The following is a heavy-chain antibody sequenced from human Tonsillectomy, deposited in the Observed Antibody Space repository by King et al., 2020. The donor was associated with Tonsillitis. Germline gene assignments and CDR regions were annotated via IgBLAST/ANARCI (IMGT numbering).Heavy chain of an antibody. Sequence: QLQESGPGLVKPSETLSLTCKVTGGSIRSSSYFWDWIRQPPGKGREWIGSIYYSGSTYYNSSLKSRVTISVDTSKNQFSLKLSSVTAADTAVYYCARRATGIVVVPATRDAFDIWGQGTMVTVSS. CDR2: IYYSGST. D-gene: IGHD2-2*01. J-gene: IGHJ3*02. CDR1: GGSIRSSSYF. V-gene: IGHV4-39*01. CDR3: ARRATGIVVVPATRDAFDI.